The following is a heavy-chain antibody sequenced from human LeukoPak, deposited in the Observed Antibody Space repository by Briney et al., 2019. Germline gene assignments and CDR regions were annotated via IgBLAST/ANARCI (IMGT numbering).Heavy chain of an antibody. J-gene: IGHJ4*02. V-gene: IGHV3-23*01. CDR2: ISGSGGGT. CDR1: GFTFSNYA. CDR3: AAPRYSGTYPYYFDY. Sequence: GGSLRLSCAASGFTFSNYAMSWVRQAPGKGLEWVSSISGSGGGTYYADSVKGRFTISRDNSKNTLYLQVNSLRAEDTAVYYCAAPRYSGTYPYYFDYWGQGTLVTVSS. D-gene: IGHD1-26*01.